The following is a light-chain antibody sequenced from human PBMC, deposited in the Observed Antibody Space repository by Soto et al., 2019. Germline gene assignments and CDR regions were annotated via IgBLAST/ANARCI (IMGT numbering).Light chain of an antibody. CDR2: WAS. J-gene: IGKJ1*01. Sequence: DIVMTQSPDSLAVSLGERATINCKSSQSVLYSSNNKNYLAWYQQTPGQPPKLLIYWASIRESGVPDRFSGSGSGTDFTLTISSLQAEYVAVYYCQQYYSIPPWTFGQGTKVEIK. CDR1: QSVLYSSNNKNY. V-gene: IGKV4-1*01. CDR3: QQYYSIPPWT.